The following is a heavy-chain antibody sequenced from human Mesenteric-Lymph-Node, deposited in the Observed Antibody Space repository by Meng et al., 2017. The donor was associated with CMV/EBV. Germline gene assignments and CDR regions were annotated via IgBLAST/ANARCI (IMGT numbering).Heavy chain of an antibody. CDR2: IYYSGST. D-gene: IGHD1-14*01. J-gene: IGHJ6*02. V-gene: IGHV4-30-4*08. Sequence: SETLSLTCTVSGGSIASGDYYWSWIRQPPGKGLECIGYIYYSGSTYYDPSLKSRVTISVDTSKNQFSLKLSSVTAADTAVYYCARDGSKYYYYAMDVWGQGTTVTVSS. CDR3: ARDGSKYYYYAMDV. CDR1: GGSIASGDYY.